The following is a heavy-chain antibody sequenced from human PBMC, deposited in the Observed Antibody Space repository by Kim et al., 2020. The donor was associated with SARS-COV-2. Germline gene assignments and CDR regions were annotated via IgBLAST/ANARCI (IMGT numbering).Heavy chain of an antibody. V-gene: IGHV1-46*01. D-gene: IGHD2-21*02. Sequence: AQKFQGRVTMTRDTSTSTVYMELSSLRSEDTAVYYCARDRGVVTAIPFDYWGQGTLVTVSS. J-gene: IGHJ4*02. CDR3: ARDRGVVTAIPFDY.